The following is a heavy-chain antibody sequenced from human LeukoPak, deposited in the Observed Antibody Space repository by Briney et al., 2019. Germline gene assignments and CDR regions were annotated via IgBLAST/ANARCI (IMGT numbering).Heavy chain of an antibody. V-gene: IGHV4-38-2*02. Sequence: SETLSLTCTVSGYSITSGYYWGWIRPPPGKGLEWIGSIYHSGSTYYNPSLKSRVTISVDTSKNQFSLKLSSVTAADTAVYYCARVMVERDYGDYEHWFDPWGQGTLVTVSS. CDR1: GYSITSGYY. J-gene: IGHJ5*02. D-gene: IGHD4-17*01. CDR3: ARVMVERDYGDYEHWFDP. CDR2: IYHSGST.